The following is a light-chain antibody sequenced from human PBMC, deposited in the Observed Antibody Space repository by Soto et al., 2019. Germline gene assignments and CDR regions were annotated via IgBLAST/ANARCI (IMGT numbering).Light chain of an antibody. CDR1: QSVSSTY. Sequence: EIGLTQSPGTLSLSPGERATLSCRASQSVSSTYLAWYQQKPGQAPRLLIYGASSRETGIPDTFSGSGSGTDFTLTISRLEPEDFAVYYCQQYDSSPYTFGQGTKLEMK. V-gene: IGKV3-20*01. CDR3: QQYDSSPYT. J-gene: IGKJ2*01. CDR2: GAS.